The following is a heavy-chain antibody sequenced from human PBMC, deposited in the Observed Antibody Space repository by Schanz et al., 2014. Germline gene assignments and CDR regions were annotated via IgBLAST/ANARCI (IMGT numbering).Heavy chain of an antibody. CDR1: GYTFTSYD. Sequence: QVQLVQSGAEVKKPGASVKVSCKASGYTFTSYDINWVRQATGQGLEWMGWMNSKTGNTGYAQRFQGRVTMTRDTSTSTVYMELSSLRSEDTAVYYCARDGEAAAGCDYWGQGTLVTVSS. V-gene: IGHV1-8*01. CDR3: ARDGEAAAGCDY. CDR2: MNSKTGNT. J-gene: IGHJ4*02. D-gene: IGHD6-13*01.